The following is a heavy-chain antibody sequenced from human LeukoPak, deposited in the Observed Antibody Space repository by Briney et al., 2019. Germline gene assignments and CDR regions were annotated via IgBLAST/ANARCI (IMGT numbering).Heavy chain of an antibody. D-gene: IGHD3-22*01. CDR3: ARAAITMIEKGTNWFDT. CDR2: ISAYNGNT. Sequence: GASVKVSCKASGYTFTSYGISWVRQAPGQGLEWMGWISAYNGNTNYAQKLQGRVTMTTDTSTSTAYMELRSLRSDDTAVYYCARAAITMIEKGTNWFDTWGQGTLVTVSS. J-gene: IGHJ5*02. CDR1: GYTFTSYG. V-gene: IGHV1-18*01.